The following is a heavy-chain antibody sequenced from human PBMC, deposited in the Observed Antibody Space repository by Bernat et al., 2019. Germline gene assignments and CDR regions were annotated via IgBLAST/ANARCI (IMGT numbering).Heavy chain of an antibody. D-gene: IGHD3-22*01. J-gene: IGHJ2*01. CDR3: ARGYYDSSGYPARYFDL. Sequence: VQLVESGGGVVQPGRSLRLSCAASGFTFSSYWMSWVRQAPGKGLEWVANIKQDGSEKYYVDSVKGRFTISRDNAKNSLYLQMNSLRAEDTAVYYCARGYYDSSGYPARYFDLWGRGTLVTVSS. CDR1: GFTFSSYW. CDR2: IKQDGSEK. V-gene: IGHV3-7*03.